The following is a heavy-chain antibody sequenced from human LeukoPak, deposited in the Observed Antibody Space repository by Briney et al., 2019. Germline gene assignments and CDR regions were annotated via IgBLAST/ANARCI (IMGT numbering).Heavy chain of an antibody. CDR2: IIPIFGTA. V-gene: IGHV1-69*06. D-gene: IGHD3-9*01. CDR1: GGTFSSYA. Sequence: SVKVSCKASGGTFSSYAISWVRQAPGQGLEWMGGIIPIFGTANYAQKFQGRVTITADKSTSTAYMELSSLRSEDTAVYYCARAKGLRYFDWLLYGLSYNWFDPWGQGTLVTVSS. J-gene: IGHJ5*02. CDR3: ARAKGLRYFDWLLYGLSYNWFDP.